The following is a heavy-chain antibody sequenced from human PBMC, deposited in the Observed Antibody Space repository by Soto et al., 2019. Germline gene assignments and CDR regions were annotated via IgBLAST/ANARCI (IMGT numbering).Heavy chain of an antibody. CDR3: ARDTGWFDP. Sequence: PGGSLRLSCAASGFTFSSNWMSWVRQAPGKGLEWVANIKQDGSEKYYVDSVKGRFTISRDNAKNSLYLQMNSLRAEDTAVYYCARDTGWFDPWGQGTLVTVSS. D-gene: IGHD2-8*02. CDR2: IKQDGSEK. CDR1: GFTFSSNW. J-gene: IGHJ5*02. V-gene: IGHV3-7*01.